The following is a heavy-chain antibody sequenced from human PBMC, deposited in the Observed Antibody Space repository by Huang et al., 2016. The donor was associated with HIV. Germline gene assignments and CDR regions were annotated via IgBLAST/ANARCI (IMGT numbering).Heavy chain of an antibody. J-gene: IGHJ3*02. CDR2: ISESGST. Sequence: QVQLQQWGAELLKPSETLSLTCAVSGGSFSGHYWTWIRQPPGRGLEWIGEISESGSTTYNPSLKSRVTISGETSQSQFSLKLNSVTAADTAIYYCARMFKYDSGGYWGNDAFDIWGQGTMVTVSS. D-gene: IGHD3-22*01. CDR1: GGSFSGHY. CDR3: ARMFKYDSGGYWGNDAFDI. V-gene: IGHV4-34*02.